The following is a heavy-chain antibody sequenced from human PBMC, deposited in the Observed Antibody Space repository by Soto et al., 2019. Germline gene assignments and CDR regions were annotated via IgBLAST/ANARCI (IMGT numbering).Heavy chain of an antibody. V-gene: IGHV1-69*12. CDR2: FIAIFGTA. CDR3: AGDDEWWFDS. CDR1: GGTFSSYA. Sequence: QVQLVQSGAEVKKPGSAVKVSCKASGGTFSSYAINWVRQAPGQGLEWMGGFIAIFGTAYYAQNFQGRVTISAVASTTTGYMELSSLRSEDTGVYFWAGDDEWWFDSWGQGTLVTVSS. J-gene: IGHJ5*01. D-gene: IGHD3-3*01.